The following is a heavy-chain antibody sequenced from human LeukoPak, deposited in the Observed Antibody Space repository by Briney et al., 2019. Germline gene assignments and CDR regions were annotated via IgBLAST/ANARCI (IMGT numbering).Heavy chain of an antibody. D-gene: IGHD2-2*01. CDR1: GYSISSDYF. CDR2: ISHSGST. V-gene: IGHV4-38-2*02. Sequence: SETLSLTCVVSGYSISSDYFWGWIRQPPGEGLEWIGTISHSGSTFYKPSLKRRLTISLDTSKNQFSLKLSSVTAADTAVYYCVRDVGQLRSDYWGQGTLVTVSS. J-gene: IGHJ4*02. CDR3: VRDVGQLRSDY.